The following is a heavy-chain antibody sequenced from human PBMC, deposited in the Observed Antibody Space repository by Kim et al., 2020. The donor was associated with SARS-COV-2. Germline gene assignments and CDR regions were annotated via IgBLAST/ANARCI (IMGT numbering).Heavy chain of an antibody. J-gene: IGHJ5*02. CDR1: GYTFTSYG. Sequence: GSVKVSCKASGYTFTSYGISWVRQAPGQGLEWMGWISAYNGNTNYAQKLQGRVTMTTDTSTSTAYMELRSLRSDDTAVYYCARVGSNYVWWWFDPWGQGTLVTVSS. CDR3: ARVGSNYVWWWFDP. CDR2: ISAYNGNT. V-gene: IGHV1-18*01. D-gene: IGHD4-4*01.